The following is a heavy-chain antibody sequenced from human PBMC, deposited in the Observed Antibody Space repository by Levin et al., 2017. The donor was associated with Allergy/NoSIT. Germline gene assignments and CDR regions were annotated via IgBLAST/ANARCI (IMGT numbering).Heavy chain of an antibody. Sequence: ASVKVSCKASGYTFTSYYMHWVRQAPGQGLEWMGIINPSGGSTSYAQKFQGRVTMTRDTSTSTVYMELSSLRSEDTAVYYCARMDIVVVVASPYGMDVWGQGTTVTVSS. D-gene: IGHD2-15*01. CDR1: GYTFTSYY. V-gene: IGHV1-46*01. J-gene: IGHJ6*02. CDR3: ARMDIVVVVASPYGMDV. CDR2: INPSGGST.